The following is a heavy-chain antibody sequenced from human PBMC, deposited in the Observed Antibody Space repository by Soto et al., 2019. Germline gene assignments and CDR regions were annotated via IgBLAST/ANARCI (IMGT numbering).Heavy chain of an antibody. CDR2: IYSSGST. J-gene: IGHJ4*02. CDR1: GDSVSSDNYY. V-gene: IGHV4-61*01. CDR3: ARDIRGYSRAFDY. Sequence: SETLSLTCTVSGDSVSSDNYYWTWIRQPPGKGLEWNGYIYSSGSTNYNPSLKSRVTISLDTSSNQFSLKLTSVTAADTAVYYCARDIRGYSRAFDYWGQGTLVTVSS. D-gene: IGHD5-18*01.